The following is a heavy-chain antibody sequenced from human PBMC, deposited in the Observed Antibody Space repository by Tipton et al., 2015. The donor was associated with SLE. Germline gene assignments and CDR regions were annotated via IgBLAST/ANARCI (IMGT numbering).Heavy chain of an antibody. Sequence: LRLSCTVSGGPISSSSYYWGWIRQPPGKGLEWIGSIYYSGSTNYNPSLKSRVTISVDTSKNQFSLKLSSVTAADTAVYYCARRPPFIAAHDYWGQGTLVTVSS. CDR3: ARRPPFIAAHDY. CDR1: GGPISSSSYY. CDR2: IYYSGST. V-gene: IGHV4-39*07. D-gene: IGHD6-6*01. J-gene: IGHJ4*02.